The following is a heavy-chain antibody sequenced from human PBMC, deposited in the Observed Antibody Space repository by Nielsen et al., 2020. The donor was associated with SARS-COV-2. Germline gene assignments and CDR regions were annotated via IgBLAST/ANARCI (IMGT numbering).Heavy chain of an antibody. D-gene: IGHD3-10*01. Sequence: GGSLRLSCAASGFTFSSYGMHWVRQAPGKGLEWVAVISYDGSNKYYADSVEGRFTISRDNSKNTLYLQMNSLRAEDTAVYYCAKDRSVLLWFGELLGHSSHYYYGMDVWGQGTTVTVSS. J-gene: IGHJ6*02. CDR1: GFTFSSYG. V-gene: IGHV3-30*18. CDR3: AKDRSVLLWFGELLGHSSHYYYGMDV. CDR2: ISYDGSNK.